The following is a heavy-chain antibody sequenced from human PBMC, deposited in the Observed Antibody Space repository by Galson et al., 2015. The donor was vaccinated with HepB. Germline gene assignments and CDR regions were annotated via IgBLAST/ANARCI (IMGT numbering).Heavy chain of an antibody. Sequence: SVKVSCKASGGTFSSYAISWVRQAPGQGLEWMGGIIPIFGTANYAQKFQGRVTITADKSTSTAYMELSSLRSEDTAVYYCARDRYSSHGYYYYGMDVWGQGTTVTVSS. CDR3: ARDRYSSHGYYYYGMDV. J-gene: IGHJ6*02. V-gene: IGHV1-69*06. D-gene: IGHD6-13*01. CDR2: IIPIFGTA. CDR1: GGTFSSYA.